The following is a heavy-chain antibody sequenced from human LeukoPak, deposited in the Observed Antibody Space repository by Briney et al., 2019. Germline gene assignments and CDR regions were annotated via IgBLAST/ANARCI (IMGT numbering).Heavy chain of an antibody. J-gene: IGHJ4*02. D-gene: IGHD6-19*01. Sequence: AGGSLRLSCAASGLTFSDYYMSWIRQAPGRGREWVSYISSSGSTIYYADSVKGRFTISRDNAKNSLYLQMNSLRAEDTAVYYCARDSSYSSGWYYLDYWGQGTLVTVSS. V-gene: IGHV3-11*01. CDR2: ISSSGSTI. CDR3: ARDSSYSSGWYYLDY. CDR1: GLTFSDYY.